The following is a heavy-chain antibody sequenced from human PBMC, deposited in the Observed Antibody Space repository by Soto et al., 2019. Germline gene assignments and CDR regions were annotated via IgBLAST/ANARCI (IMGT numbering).Heavy chain of an antibody. CDR1: GCTCDDYG. D-gene: IGHD6-19*01. Sequence: GGSLRLSWAAAGCTCDDYGMSWVRQAPGKGLEWVSGINWNGGSTGYADSVKGRFTISRDNAKNSLYLQMNSLRAEDTALYYCARLYSSGWYGPGRYWGQGTLVTVSS. J-gene: IGHJ4*02. V-gene: IGHV3-20*04. CDR2: INWNGGST. CDR3: ARLYSSGWYGPGRY.